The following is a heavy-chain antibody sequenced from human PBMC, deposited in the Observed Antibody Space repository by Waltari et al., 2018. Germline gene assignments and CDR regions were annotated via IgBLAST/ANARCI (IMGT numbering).Heavy chain of an antibody. Sequence: QVQLQESGPGLVKPSETLSLTCTVSGGSIRSHYWSWIRQPPGKGLEWIGYIYYSGSTNYNPSLKSRVTISVDTSKNQFSLKLSSVTAADTAVYYCARDTITWGAFDIWGQGTMVTVSS. D-gene: IGHD3-10*01. CDR3: ARDTITWGAFDI. V-gene: IGHV4-59*11. CDR1: GGSIRSHY. CDR2: IYYSGST. J-gene: IGHJ3*02.